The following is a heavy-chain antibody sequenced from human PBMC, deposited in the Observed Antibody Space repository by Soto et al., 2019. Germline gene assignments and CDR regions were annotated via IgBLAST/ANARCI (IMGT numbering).Heavy chain of an antibody. CDR2: TYYRSKWKY. J-gene: IGHJ4*02. D-gene: IGHD4-17*01. CDR1: GDSVSSDSAA. V-gene: IGHV6-1*01. CDR3: ARDCHHGDYVPYDV. Sequence: PSQTLSLTCAISGDSVSSDSAAWNWIRQSPSRGLEWLGRTYYRSKWKYDYAVSVKSRITINPDTSRNQFSLQLRSVTPEDGAVYYCARDCHHGDYVPYDVWGQGSLVTVSS.